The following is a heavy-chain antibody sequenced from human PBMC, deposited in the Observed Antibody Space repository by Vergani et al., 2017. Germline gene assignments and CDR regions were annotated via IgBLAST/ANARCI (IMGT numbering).Heavy chain of an antibody. CDR3: AKDSGYCGGDCYYDAFDM. CDR2: IRYDGSNK. Sequence: QVHLVESGGGVVQPGGPLRLSCAAPGFTFSSDGMHWVRQAPGKGLEWVAFIRYDGSNKYYADSVKGRFTISRDNSRNTLYLQMNSLRAEDTAVYYCAKDSGYCGGDCYYDAFDMWGQGTMVTVSS. CDR1: GFTFSSDG. D-gene: IGHD2-21*02. V-gene: IGHV3-30*02. J-gene: IGHJ3*02.